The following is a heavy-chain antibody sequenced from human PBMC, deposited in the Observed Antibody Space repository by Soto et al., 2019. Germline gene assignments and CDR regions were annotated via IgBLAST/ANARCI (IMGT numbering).Heavy chain of an antibody. CDR3: ARGVYCSSTSCYWGMDV. Sequence: QVQLQQWGAGLLKPSETLSLTCAVYGGSFSGYYWSWIRQPPGKGLEWIGEINHSGRTNYNPSLKSRVTISVDTSKNQFSLKLSSVTAADTAVCYCARGVYCSSTSCYWGMDVWGQGTTVTVSS. CDR1: GGSFSGYY. J-gene: IGHJ6*02. CDR2: INHSGRT. D-gene: IGHD2-2*01. V-gene: IGHV4-34*01.